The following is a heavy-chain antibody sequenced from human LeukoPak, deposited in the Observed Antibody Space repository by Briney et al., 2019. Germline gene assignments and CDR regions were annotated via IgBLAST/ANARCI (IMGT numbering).Heavy chain of an antibody. Sequence: PSETLSLTCIVFGGSISSSDYYWGWIRQPPGKGLEWIGSVYYGGITYYNPSLKSRVTISVDTSKNQFSLNLSSVTAADTAVYYCARNGRHSKWFDPWGQGTLVTVSS. CDR2: VYYGGIT. J-gene: IGHJ5*02. V-gene: IGHV4-39*07. D-gene: IGHD1-1*01. CDR3: ARNGRHSKWFDP. CDR1: GGSISSSDYY.